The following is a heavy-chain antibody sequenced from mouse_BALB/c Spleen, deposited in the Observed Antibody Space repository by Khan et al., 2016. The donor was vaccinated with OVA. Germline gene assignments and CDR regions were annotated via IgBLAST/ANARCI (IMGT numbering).Heavy chain of an antibody. CDR2: IDPANGNT. V-gene: IGHV14-3*02. J-gene: IGHJ3*01. D-gene: IGHD2-1*01. Sequence: VQLQQSGAELVKPGASVKLSCTASGFNIKDTYMHWVKQRPEQGLEWIGRIDPANGNTKYDPKFQGKATITADTSSNTAYLQLSSLTSEDTAVYYCARGFYVNLFAYWGQGTLVTVSA. CDR1: GFNIKDTY. CDR3: ARGFYVNLFAY.